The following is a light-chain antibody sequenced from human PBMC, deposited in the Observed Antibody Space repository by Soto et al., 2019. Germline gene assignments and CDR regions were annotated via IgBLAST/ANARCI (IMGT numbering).Light chain of an antibody. CDR3: QQYNNWPFT. V-gene: IGKV3-15*01. CDR2: GAF. CDR1: QRVSSN. J-gene: IGKJ3*01. Sequence: ERVMTQSPATLYVSPGERATLACRASQRVSSNLAWYQQKPGQAPRLLITGAFTRATGVPARFSGSGSGTEFTLTISSLQSEDSAVYFCQQYNNWPFTFGPGTKVDIK.